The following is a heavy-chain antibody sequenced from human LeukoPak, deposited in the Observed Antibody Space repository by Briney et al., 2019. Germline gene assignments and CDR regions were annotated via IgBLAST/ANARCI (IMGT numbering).Heavy chain of an antibody. D-gene: IGHD3-22*01. V-gene: IGHV3-7*03. J-gene: IGHJ4*02. CDR1: GFTFSRYW. CDR2: IKQDGSET. CDR3: ARDKGDYDTSGSLFIF. Sequence: GGSLRLSCAASGFTFSRYWMSWVRQAPRKGLEWVANIKQDGSETYYVDSMKGRFTISRDNAKNSLYLQMNSLRAEDTAVYYCARDKGDYDTSGSLFIFGGQGTLVTVSS.